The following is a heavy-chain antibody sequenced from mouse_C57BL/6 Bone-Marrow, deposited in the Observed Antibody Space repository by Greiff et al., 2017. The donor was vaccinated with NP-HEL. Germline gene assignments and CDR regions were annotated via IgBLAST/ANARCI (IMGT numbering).Heavy chain of an antibody. V-gene: IGHV1-63*01. J-gene: IGHJ4*01. CDR2: IYPGGGYT. CDR1: GYTFTNYW. D-gene: IGHD2-4*01. CDR3: ARRGDYLAMDY. Sequence: VQLKQSGAELVRPGTSVKMSCKASGYTFTNYWIGWAKQRPGHGLEWIGDIYPGGGYTNYNEKFKGKATLTADKSSSTAYMQFSSLTSEDSAIYYCARRGDYLAMDYWGQGTSVTVSS.